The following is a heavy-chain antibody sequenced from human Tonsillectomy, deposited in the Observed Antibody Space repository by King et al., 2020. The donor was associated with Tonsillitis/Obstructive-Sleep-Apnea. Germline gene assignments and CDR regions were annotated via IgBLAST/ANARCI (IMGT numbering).Heavy chain of an antibody. Sequence: VQLVESGAEVKKPGASVKVSCKASGYTFIGYYMHWVRQAPGQGLEWMGWINPNSGGTNYAQKFQGRVTMTRDMSISTVYMEVSRLRSDDTAVYYCARGVPWVVLAATLMDVWGQGTTVTVSS. CDR3: ARGVPWVVLAATLMDV. D-gene: IGHD2-15*01. CDR2: INPNSGGT. CDR1: GYTFIGYY. V-gene: IGHV1-2*02. J-gene: IGHJ6*02.